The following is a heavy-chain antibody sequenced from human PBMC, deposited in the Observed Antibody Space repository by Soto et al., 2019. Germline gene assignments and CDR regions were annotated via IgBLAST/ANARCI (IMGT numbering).Heavy chain of an antibody. Sequence: PGGSLRLSCSASGFTFSSYAMHWVRQAPGKGLEYVSAISSNGGSTYYADSVKGRFTISRDNSKNTLYLQMSSLRAEDTAVYYCVSRATVTTDYYYYGMDCRGQRTTVTVSS. CDR2: ISSNGGST. J-gene: IGHJ6*02. CDR3: VSRATVTTDYYYYGMDC. CDR1: GFTFSSYA. D-gene: IGHD4-17*01. V-gene: IGHV3-64D*08.